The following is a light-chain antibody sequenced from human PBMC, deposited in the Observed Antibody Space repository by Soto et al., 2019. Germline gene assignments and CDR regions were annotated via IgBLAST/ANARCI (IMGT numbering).Light chain of an antibody. CDR2: QTS. CDR1: QYINTR. J-gene: IGKJ1*01. CDR3: HQRQSWPRT. V-gene: IGKV3-11*01. Sequence: EIVLTQAPATLSSLPCYRVTFSCRASQYINTRLAWYQHIPGQAPRLIIYQTSIRAAGIPARFSATGTGTDFTLTISDVQPEDFAVYYCHQRQSWPRTFGQGTKVDIK.